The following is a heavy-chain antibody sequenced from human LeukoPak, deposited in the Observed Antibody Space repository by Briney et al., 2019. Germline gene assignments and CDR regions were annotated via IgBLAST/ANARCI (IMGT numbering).Heavy chain of an antibody. CDR3: ARGDYGGNSAGFRYPYDY. Sequence: GGSLRLSCAASGFTFSSYAMHWVRQAPGKGLEWVAVISHDGSNKYYADSVKGRFTISRDNSKNTLYLQMNSLRAEDTAVYYCARGDYGGNSAGFRYPYDYWGQGTLVTVSS. CDR2: ISHDGSNK. V-gene: IGHV3-30*04. CDR1: GFTFSSYA. D-gene: IGHD4-23*01. J-gene: IGHJ4*02.